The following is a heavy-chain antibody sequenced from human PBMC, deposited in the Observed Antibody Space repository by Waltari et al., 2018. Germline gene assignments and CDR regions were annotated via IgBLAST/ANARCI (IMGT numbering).Heavy chain of an antibody. V-gene: IGHV3-74*01. CDR3: ARSDYTDF. CDR1: GFPLSGYW. Sequence: EVQLVESGGGLVQPGGSLRLSCIASGFPLSGYWMHWVRQAPGKGLVWVPRVKYDGTETTYADSVKGRCTSSRDNARNTLYLQMNRLRAEDTAVYYCARSDYTDFWGLGTLVTVSS. J-gene: IGHJ4*02. CDR2: VKYDGTET. D-gene: IGHD3-16*01.